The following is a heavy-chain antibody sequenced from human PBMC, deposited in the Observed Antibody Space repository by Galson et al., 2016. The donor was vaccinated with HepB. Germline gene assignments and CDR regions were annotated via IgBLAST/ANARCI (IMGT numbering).Heavy chain of an antibody. CDR2: INWIGGSA. Sequence: SLRLSCAASGFIFEDHGMSWVRLVPGKGLEWVSGINWIGGSAIYADSVKGRFTISRDSAKNSLYLQMNSLRAEDTALYYCAAWLLSVSYFLGAFDIWGQGTMVTVSS. V-gene: IGHV3-20*04. CDR3: AAWLLSVSYFLGAFDI. D-gene: IGHD1-26*01. J-gene: IGHJ3*02. CDR1: GFIFEDHG.